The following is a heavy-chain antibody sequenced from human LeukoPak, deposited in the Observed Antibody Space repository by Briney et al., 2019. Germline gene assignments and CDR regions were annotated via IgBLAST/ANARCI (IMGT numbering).Heavy chain of an antibody. J-gene: IGHJ4*02. CDR2: INHSGST. CDR3: ARGKYTSSWKHSFDY. V-gene: IGHV4-34*01. CDR1: GGSFSGYY. D-gene: IGHD6-13*01. Sequence: SETLSLTCAVYGGSFSGYYWSWIRQPPGKGLEWIGEINHSGSTNYNPSLKSRVTISVDTSKNQFSLKVSSVTAADTAVYFCARGKYTSSWKHSFDYWGQGTLVTVSS.